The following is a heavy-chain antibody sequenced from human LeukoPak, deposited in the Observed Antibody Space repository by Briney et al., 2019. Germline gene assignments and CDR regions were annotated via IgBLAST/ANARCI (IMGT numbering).Heavy chain of an antibody. J-gene: IGHJ5*02. Sequence: GGSLRLSCAASGFTFSSYGMHWVRQAPGKGLEWVAFIRYDGSNKYYADSVKGRFTISRDNSKNTLYLQMNSLRAEDTAVYYCAREKAYCSGGSCYFSAYNWFDPWGQGTLVTVSS. CDR3: AREKAYCSGGSCYFSAYNWFDP. CDR2: IRYDGSNK. D-gene: IGHD2-15*01. CDR1: GFTFSSYG. V-gene: IGHV3-30*02.